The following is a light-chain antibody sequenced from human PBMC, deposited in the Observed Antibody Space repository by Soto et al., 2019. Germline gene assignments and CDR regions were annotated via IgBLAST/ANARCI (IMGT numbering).Light chain of an antibody. CDR3: QQYSNSFPST. CDR2: GAF. CDR1: QILSSNF. Sequence: EIVLTQSPSTVSWSPGDRATLCCRASQILSSNFLSWYQQKRDQAPRLLIYGAFGRAASIPDKFSGSASGIDFNLTISRLEPEDFAVYYCQQYSNSFPSTFGQGTKVDIK. V-gene: IGKV3-20*01. J-gene: IGKJ2*02.